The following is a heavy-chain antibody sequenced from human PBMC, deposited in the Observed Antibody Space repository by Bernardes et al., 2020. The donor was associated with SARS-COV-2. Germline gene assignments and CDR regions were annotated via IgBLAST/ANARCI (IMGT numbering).Heavy chain of an antibody. Sequence: GPTLVKPTQTLTLTCSFSGFSLSSSAVGVAWIRQPPGKALEWLAPINWRGDKHYSSSLESRLTITKDTSRDQVVLRMTAMDPVDTATYYCARSLLYGFDGTRSDHGMDVWGQGTTVTVSS. CDR1: GFSLSSSAVG. V-gene: IGHV2-5*01. CDR2: INWRGDK. CDR3: ARSLLYGFDGTRSDHGMDV. D-gene: IGHD2-8*01. J-gene: IGHJ6*02.